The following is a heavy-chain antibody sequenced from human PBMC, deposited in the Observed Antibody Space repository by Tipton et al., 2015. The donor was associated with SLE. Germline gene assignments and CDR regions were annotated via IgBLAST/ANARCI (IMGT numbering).Heavy chain of an antibody. Sequence: SLRLSCVGSGFTLSNYWMSWVRPAPGRGLEWVANIKHDGSRKYYVDSVRGRFTISRDNAKNSLYLQMNSLRAEDTAVYYCARGDRNSGDCWGQGTLVTVSA. D-gene: IGHD1/OR15-1a*01. J-gene: IGHJ4*02. CDR1: GFTLSNYW. CDR2: IKHDGSRK. CDR3: ARGDRNSGDC. V-gene: IGHV3-7*04.